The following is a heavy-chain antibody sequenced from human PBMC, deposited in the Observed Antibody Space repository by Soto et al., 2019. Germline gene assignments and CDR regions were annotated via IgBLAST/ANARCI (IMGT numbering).Heavy chain of an antibody. CDR3: ARTEWGFGESPDPPYGMDV. Sequence: QVQLVQSGAEVKKPGSSVKVSCKASGGTFSSYTISWVRQAPGQGLEWMGRIIPILGIANYAQKFQGRVTITADKSTSTAYMELSSLRSDDTAVYYCARTEWGFGESPDPPYGMDVWGQGTTVTVSS. D-gene: IGHD3-10*01. CDR2: IIPILGIA. CDR1: GGTFSSYT. V-gene: IGHV1-69*02. J-gene: IGHJ6*02.